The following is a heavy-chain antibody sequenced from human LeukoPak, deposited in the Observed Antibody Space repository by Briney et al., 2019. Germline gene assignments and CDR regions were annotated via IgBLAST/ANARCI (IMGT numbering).Heavy chain of an antibody. CDR1: GGTFSSYA. CDR3: ARSFDSSGYYYVNWFDP. V-gene: IGHV1-69*05. CDR2: IIPIFGTA. J-gene: IGHJ5*02. Sequence: SVKVSCKASGGTFSSYAISCVRQAPGQGLEWMGGIIPIFGTANYAQKFQGRVTITTDESTSTAYMELSSLRSEDTAVYYCARSFDSSGYYYVNWFDPWGQGTLVTVSS. D-gene: IGHD3-22*01.